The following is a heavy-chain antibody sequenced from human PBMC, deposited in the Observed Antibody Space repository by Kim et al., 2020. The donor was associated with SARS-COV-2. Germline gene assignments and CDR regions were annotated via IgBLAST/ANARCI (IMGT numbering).Heavy chain of an antibody. Sequence: DSVKGRFTISRDNAKNSLYLQMNSLRDEDTAVYYCARDEVGDDYYYGMDVWGQGTTVTVSS. CDR3: ARDEVGDDYYYGMDV. J-gene: IGHJ6*02. V-gene: IGHV3-48*02. D-gene: IGHD3-10*01.